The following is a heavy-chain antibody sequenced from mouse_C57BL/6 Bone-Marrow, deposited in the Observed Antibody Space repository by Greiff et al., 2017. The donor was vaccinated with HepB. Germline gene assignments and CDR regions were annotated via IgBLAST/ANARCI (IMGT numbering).Heavy chain of an antibody. CDR1: GYTFTNYW. J-gene: IGHJ2*01. CDR3: ARDYYGSSYGY. V-gene: IGHV1-63*01. D-gene: IGHD1-1*01. Sequence: VQLVESGAELVRPGTSVKMSCKASGYTFTNYWIGWAKQRPGHGLEWIGDIYPGGGYTNYNEKFKGKATLTADKSSSTAYMQFSSLTSEDSAIYYCARDYYGSSYGYWGQGTTLTVSS. CDR2: IYPGGGYT.